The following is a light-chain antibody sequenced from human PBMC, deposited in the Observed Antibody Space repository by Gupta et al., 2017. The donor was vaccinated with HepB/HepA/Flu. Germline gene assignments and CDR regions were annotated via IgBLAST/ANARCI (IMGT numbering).Light chain of an antibody. CDR2: LVS. J-gene: IGKJ1*01. CDR3: QKSDSTPKT. V-gene: IGKV1-39*01. Sequence: DIQMTQSPSSLSASVGDRVTITCRASQSIGRNLNWYQQKPGKAPNLLIYLVSILQSGVPSRFSGSGSGTDFPLTISSLQPEDFAYYYCQKSDSTPKTFGQGTKLEIK. CDR1: QSIGRN.